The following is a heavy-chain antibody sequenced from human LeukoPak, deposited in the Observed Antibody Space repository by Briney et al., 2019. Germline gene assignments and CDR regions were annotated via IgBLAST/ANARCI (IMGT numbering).Heavy chain of an antibody. V-gene: IGHV4-31*03. Sequence: SETLSLTCTVSGGSISSGGYYWSWIRQHPGKGLEWIGYIYYSGSTYYNPSLKSRVTISVDTSKNQFSLKLSSVTAADTAVYYCARSYGSGRFNWFDPWGQGTLVTVSS. CDR2: IYYSGST. CDR1: GGSISSGGYY. CDR3: ARSYGSGRFNWFDP. J-gene: IGHJ5*02. D-gene: IGHD3-10*01.